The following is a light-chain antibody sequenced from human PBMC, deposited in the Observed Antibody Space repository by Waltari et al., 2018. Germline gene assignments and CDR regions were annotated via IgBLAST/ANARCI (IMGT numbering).Light chain of an antibody. CDR2: AAS. CDR3: QQRTNWPPT. V-gene: IGKV3-11*01. CDR1: QSVSGY. J-gene: IGKJ4*01. Sequence: EIVLTQSPATLSLSPGERVTLSCRASQSVSGYLAWYQQKPGQAPRLLIYAASNRAIGIPAMCSGSASGTDFTLTISSLEPEDFAVYYCQQRTNWPPTFGGGTKVEIK.